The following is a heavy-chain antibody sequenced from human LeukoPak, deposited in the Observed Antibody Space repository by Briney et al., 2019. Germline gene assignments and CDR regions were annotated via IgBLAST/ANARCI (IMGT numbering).Heavy chain of an antibody. Sequence: GGSLRLSCAASRFTVSSNYMSWVRQAPGKGLEWVSVIYSGGSTYYADSVKGRFTISRDNSKNTLYLQMNSLRAEDTAVYYCARAISSGWSFDYWGQGTLVTVSS. CDR2: IYSGGST. CDR3: ARAISSGWSFDY. V-gene: IGHV3-66*02. J-gene: IGHJ4*02. D-gene: IGHD6-19*01. CDR1: RFTVSSNY.